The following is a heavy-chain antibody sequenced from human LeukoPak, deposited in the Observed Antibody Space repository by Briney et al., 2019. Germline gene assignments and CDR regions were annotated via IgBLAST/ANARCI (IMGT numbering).Heavy chain of an antibody. J-gene: IGHJ6*02. V-gene: IGHV3-7*03. CDR1: GFTFSSYW. CDR3: ARFGGYDYYYYYGMDV. Sequence: GGSLRLSCAASGFTFSSYWMSWVRQAPGKGLEWVANIKRDGSEKYYVDSVKGRFTISRDNAKNSLYLQMNSLRAEDTAVYYCARFGGYDYYYYYGMDVWGQGTTVTVSS. CDR2: IKRDGSEK. D-gene: IGHD5-12*01.